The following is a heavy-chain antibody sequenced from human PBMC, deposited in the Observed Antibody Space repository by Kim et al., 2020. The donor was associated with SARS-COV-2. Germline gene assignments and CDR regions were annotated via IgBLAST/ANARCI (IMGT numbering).Heavy chain of an antibody. V-gene: IGHV3-30*18. CDR1: GFTFSSYG. D-gene: IGHD3-3*01. CDR3: AKDSTIFGPYYYYGMDV. J-gene: IGHJ6*02. CDR2: ISYDGSNK. Sequence: GGSLRLSCAASGFTFSSYGMHWVRQAPGKGLEWVAVISYDGSNKYYADSVKGRFTISRDNSKNTLYLQMNSLRAEDTAVYYCAKDSTIFGPYYYYGMDVWGQGTTVTVSS.